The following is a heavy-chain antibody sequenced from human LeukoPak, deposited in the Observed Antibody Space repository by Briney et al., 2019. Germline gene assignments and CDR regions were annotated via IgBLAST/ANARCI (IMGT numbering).Heavy chain of an antibody. V-gene: IGHV1-3*03. D-gene: IGHD3-22*01. CDR2: INAGNGNT. J-gene: IGHJ4*02. CDR1: GYTFTSYA. CDR3: ARTYYYDSSGYYQDY. Sequence: ASVKVSCKASGYTFTSYAMHWVRQAPGQRLEWMGWINAGNGNTKYSQEFQGRVTITRDTSASTAYMELSSLRSEDMAVYYCARTYYYDSSGYYQDYWGQGTLVTVSS.